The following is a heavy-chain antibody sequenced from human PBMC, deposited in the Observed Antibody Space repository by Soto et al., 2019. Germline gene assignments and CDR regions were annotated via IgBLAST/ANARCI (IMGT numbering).Heavy chain of an antibody. V-gene: IGHV3-21*01. CDR3: ARADVSSA. J-gene: IGHJ5*02. Sequence: PGGSLRLSCAASGFTFSSYSMDWVRQAPGKGLEWVSSISSSSSYIYYADSVKGRFTISRDNAKNSLYLQMNSPRAEDTDVYYCARADVSSAWGQGTLVTVSS. CDR2: ISSSSSYI. D-gene: IGHD6-6*01. CDR1: GFTFSSYS.